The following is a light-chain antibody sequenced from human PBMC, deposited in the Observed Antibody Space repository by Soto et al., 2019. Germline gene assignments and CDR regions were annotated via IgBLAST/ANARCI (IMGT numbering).Light chain of an antibody. J-gene: IGKJ5*01. V-gene: IGKV3-11*01. CDR1: QNVRSY. Sequence: EIVLTQSPATLSLSPGERATLSCRASQNVRSYLAWYKQKPGQAPRLLIHGASSRATGIPDRFSGSGSGTDFTLTISSLEPEDSAVYYCQQRTNWPTSTFGQGTRLEIK. CDR3: QQRTNWPTST. CDR2: GAS.